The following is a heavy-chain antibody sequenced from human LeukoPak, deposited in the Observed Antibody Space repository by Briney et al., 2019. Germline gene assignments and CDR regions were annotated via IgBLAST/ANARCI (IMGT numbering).Heavy chain of an antibody. CDR2: INHSGGT. D-gene: IGHD3-10*01. CDR1: GGSFSGYY. V-gene: IGHV4-34*01. CDR3: VRSSDLNFDS. Sequence: SETLSLTCAVYGGSFSGYYWTWNRQSPGKGLEWIGEINHSGGTNYNPSLKSRVSMSVDTSKNQFSLNLNSVTAADTATYYCVRSSDLNFDSWGQGTLVTVSS. J-gene: IGHJ4*02.